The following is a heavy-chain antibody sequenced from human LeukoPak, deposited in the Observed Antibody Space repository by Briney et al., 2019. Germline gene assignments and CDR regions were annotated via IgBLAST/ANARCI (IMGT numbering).Heavy chain of an antibody. CDR1: GYTFTNYG. CDR3: AENYGDYLDAFDI. D-gene: IGHD4-17*01. CDR2: ISAYSGNT. J-gene: IGHJ3*02. Sequence: ASVKVSCKASGYTFTNYGLSWVRQAPGQGLEWMGWISAYSGNTNYAQKLQGRVTMTTDTSTSTAYMELRSLRSDDTAVYYCAENYGDYLDAFDIWGQGTMVTVSS. V-gene: IGHV1-18*01.